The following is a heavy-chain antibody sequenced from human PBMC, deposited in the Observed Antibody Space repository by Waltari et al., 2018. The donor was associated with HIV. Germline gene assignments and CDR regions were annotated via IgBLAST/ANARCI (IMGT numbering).Heavy chain of an antibody. CDR3: AKDAYGGHPKNWFDS. J-gene: IGHJ5*01. D-gene: IGHD3-10*01. V-gene: IGHV3-30*18. Sequence: QVQLVESGGGVVQPGKSLRLSCAPSGFTFRDYAMHWVRQAPGKGLEWVTVISSDGSNQYYADSVKGRFTISRDNSKNTLSLQINSLKTEDTAIYYCAKDAYGGHPKNWFDSWGQGTLVTVSS. CDR1: GFTFRDYA. CDR2: ISSDGSNQ.